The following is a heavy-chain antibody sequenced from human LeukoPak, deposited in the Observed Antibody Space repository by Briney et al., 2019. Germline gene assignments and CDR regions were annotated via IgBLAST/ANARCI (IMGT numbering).Heavy chain of an antibody. V-gene: IGHV5-51*01. CDR1: GSIFTSYW. Sequence: GGSLEISCQGSGSIFTSYWIGWARQLPGKGLEWMGIFYPGYSDTTYSPSFQGQVPISAEKSISTAYRQWSGLQASDTAMYYCARQIDSSGYYNEYWGQGALVTVSS. D-gene: IGHD3-22*01. J-gene: IGHJ4*02. CDR3: ARQIDSSGYYNEY. CDR2: FYPGYSDT.